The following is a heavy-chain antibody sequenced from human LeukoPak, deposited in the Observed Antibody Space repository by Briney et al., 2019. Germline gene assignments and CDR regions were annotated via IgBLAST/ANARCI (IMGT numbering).Heavy chain of an antibody. CDR3: ARVVISTYYFDY. CDR1: GFTFSSYG. CDR2: IQYDGSNE. D-gene: IGHD3-22*01. V-gene: IGHV3-30*02. Sequence: GGSLRLSCAASGFTFSSYGMHWVRQAPGKGLEWVAYIQYDGSNEQYAHSVKGRFRISRDSSKNILYLQMNSLRAEDTAVYYCARVVISTYYFDYWGQGTLVTVSS. J-gene: IGHJ4*02.